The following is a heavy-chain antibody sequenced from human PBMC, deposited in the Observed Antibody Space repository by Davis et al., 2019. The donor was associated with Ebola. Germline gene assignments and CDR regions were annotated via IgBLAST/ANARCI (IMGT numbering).Heavy chain of an antibody. CDR2: ISAYNGNT. Sequence: ASVKVSCKASGYTYTSYGISWVRQAPGQGLEWMGWISAYNGNTNYAQKLQGRVTMTTDTSTSTAYMEVRGLTSDDTAVYYCARGQLARGLDIWGQGTLVIVSS. D-gene: IGHD3-3*02. V-gene: IGHV1-18*01. J-gene: IGHJ4*02. CDR3: ARGQLARGLDI. CDR1: GYTYTSYG.